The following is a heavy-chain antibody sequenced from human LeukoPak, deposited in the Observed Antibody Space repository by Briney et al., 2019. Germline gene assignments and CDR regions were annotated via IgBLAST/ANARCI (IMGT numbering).Heavy chain of an antibody. J-gene: IGHJ6*03. V-gene: IGHV4-38-2*02. CDR3: AGRDSGYDNYYYYYYMDV. CDR1: GYSISSGYY. CDR2: IYHSGST. Sequence: KPSETLSLTCTVSGYSISSGYYWGWIRQPPGKGLEWIGSIYHSGSTYYNPSLKSRVTISVDTSKNQFSLKLSSVTAADTAVYYCAGRDSGYDNYYYYYYMDVWGKGTTVTVSS. D-gene: IGHD5-12*01.